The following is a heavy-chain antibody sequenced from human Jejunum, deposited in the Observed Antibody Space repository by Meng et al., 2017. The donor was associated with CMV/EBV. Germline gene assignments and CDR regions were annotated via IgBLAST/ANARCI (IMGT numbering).Heavy chain of an antibody. CDR1: GFSFGTYA. Sequence: ASGFSFGTYAMSWVRQAPGKGLEWVSGISGSGGSTHYADSVKGRFTIARDNSKNTLYLQMSSLRAEDTALYYCAKDTGFVVLVGASHWGQGTLVTVSS. CDR3: AKDTGFVVLVGASH. V-gene: IGHV3-23*01. CDR2: ISGSGGST. D-gene: IGHD2-15*01. J-gene: IGHJ4*02.